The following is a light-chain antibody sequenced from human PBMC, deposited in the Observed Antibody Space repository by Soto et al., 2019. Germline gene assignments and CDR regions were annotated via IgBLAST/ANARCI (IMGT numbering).Light chain of an antibody. V-gene: IGLV2-23*02. CDR2: EVF. CDR1: SSDVGSYNL. CDR3: CSDAGRATYV. Sequence: QSVLTQPASVSGSPGQSITISCTGPSSDVGSYNLVSWYQQYPGKAPKLIIFEVFKRPSGVSHRFSGSKSGNTASLTISGLQAEDEANYYCCSDAGRATYVFGGGTKLTVL. J-gene: IGLJ2*01.